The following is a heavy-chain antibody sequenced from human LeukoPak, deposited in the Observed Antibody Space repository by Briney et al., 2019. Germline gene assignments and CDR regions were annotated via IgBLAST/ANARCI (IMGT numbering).Heavy chain of an antibody. D-gene: IGHD3-16*02. CDR3: ARDPTMITFGGVIAPGDY. Sequence: ASVKVSCKASGYTFTSYGISWVRQAPGQGLEWMGWINPNSGGTNYAQKFQGRVTMTRDTSISTAYMELSRLRYDDTALYYCARDPTMITFGGVIAPGDYWGQGTLVTVSS. CDR2: INPNSGGT. V-gene: IGHV1-2*02. CDR1: GYTFTSYG. J-gene: IGHJ4*02.